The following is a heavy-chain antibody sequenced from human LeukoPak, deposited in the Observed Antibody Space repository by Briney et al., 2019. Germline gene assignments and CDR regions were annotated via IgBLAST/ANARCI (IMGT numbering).Heavy chain of an antibody. Sequence: PSETLSLTRSVSGGSLSSSSYYWGWIRQAPGRGLEWIGNIYYSGSTYYSPSLKSRVTISLDTSKNQFSLKLNSVTAADTAVYYCARQFYESRSPHAKYFQQWGQGTLVTVSS. D-gene: IGHD3-22*01. CDR2: IYYSGST. J-gene: IGHJ1*01. V-gene: IGHV4-39*01. CDR1: GGSLSSSSYY. CDR3: ARQFYESRSPHAKYFQQ.